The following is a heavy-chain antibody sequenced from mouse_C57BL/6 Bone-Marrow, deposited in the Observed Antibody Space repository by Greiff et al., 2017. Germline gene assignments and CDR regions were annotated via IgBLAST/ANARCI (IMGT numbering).Heavy chain of an antibody. V-gene: IGHV5-9*01. J-gene: IGHJ2*01. Sequence: EVKLMESGGGLVKPGGSLKLSCAASGFTFSSYTMSWVRQTPEKRLEWVATISGGGGNTYYPDSVKGRFTISRDNAKNTLYLQMSSLRSEDTALYYCAKPSYYSNPFDYWGKGTTLTVSS. CDR1: GFTFSSYT. CDR2: ISGGGGNT. D-gene: IGHD2-5*01. CDR3: AKPSYYSNPFDY.